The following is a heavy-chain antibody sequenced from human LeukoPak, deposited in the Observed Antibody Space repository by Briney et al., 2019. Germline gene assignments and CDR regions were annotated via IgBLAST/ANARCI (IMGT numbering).Heavy chain of an antibody. V-gene: IGHV1-18*01. J-gene: IGHJ4*02. CDR1: GYTFTSYG. Sequence: ASVEVSCKASGYTFTSYGISWVRQAPGQALEWMGWISADNGNTNYAQKLQGRVTMTTDTSTSTAYVELRSLRSDDTAVYFCARCSGGDCYRPLDFWGQGTLVTVSS. CDR2: ISADNGNT. D-gene: IGHD2-21*01. CDR3: ARCSGGDCYRPLDF.